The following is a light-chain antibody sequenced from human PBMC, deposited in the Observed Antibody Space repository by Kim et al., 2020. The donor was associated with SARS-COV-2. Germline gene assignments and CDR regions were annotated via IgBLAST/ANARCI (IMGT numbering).Light chain of an antibody. V-gene: IGLV2-14*04. CDR3: TSYTSSNDWV. CDR1: SSNVGGYNY. Sequence: QSITLSCTGISSNVGGYNYVTWYKQHPGNAPKLMIYGVSKRPSGISNRFSGSKSGNTASLTISGLQAEDEADYYCTSYTSSNDWVFGGGTQLTVL. CDR2: GVS. J-gene: IGLJ3*02.